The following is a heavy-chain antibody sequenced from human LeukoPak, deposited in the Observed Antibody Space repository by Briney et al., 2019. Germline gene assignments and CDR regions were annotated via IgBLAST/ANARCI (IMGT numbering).Heavy chain of an antibody. D-gene: IGHD3-22*01. CDR2: ISSGSIYA. CDR1: GFTFSRHG. Sequence: PGGSLRLSCAASGFTFSRHGMNWVRQAPGKGLEWISSISSGSIYAHYSDSVEGRFSISRDDANSFLYLQMSSLRAEDTAVYYCARESYDRNGNYPRDFDSWGQGTLVTVSS. V-gene: IGHV3-21*01. J-gene: IGHJ4*02. CDR3: ARESYDRNGNYPRDFDS.